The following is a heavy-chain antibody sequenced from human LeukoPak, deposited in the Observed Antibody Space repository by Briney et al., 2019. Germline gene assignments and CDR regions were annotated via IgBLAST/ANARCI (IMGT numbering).Heavy chain of an antibody. CDR1: GYSISSGYY. CDR3: VRATCSTSCHHDY. V-gene: IGHV4-38-2*01. CDR2: IYHSGIT. J-gene: IGHJ4*02. D-gene: IGHD2-2*01. Sequence: SETLSLTCGVSGYSISSGYYWGWIRQPPGKGLEWIGSIYHSGITYYNPSLKSRVTISVDTSKNQFSLKLTSVTAADTAVYYSVRATCSTSCHHDYWGQGTLVTVSS.